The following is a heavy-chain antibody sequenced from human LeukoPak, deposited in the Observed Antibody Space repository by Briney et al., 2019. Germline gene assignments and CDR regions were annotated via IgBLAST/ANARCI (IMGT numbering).Heavy chain of an antibody. CDR2: ISGSGGST. CDR1: GFTFSSYA. CDR3: AKSRSLTGYHDAFDI. V-gene: IGHV3-23*01. D-gene: IGHD3-9*01. J-gene: IGHJ3*02. Sequence: GGSLRLSCAASGFTFSSYAMSWVRQAPGKGLEWVSAISGSGGSTYYADSVKGRFTISRDNSKNTLYLQMNSLRAEETAVYYCAKSRSLTGYHDAFDIWGQGTMVTVSS.